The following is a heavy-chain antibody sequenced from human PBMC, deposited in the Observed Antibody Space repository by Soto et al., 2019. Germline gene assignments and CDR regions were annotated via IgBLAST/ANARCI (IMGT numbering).Heavy chain of an antibody. CDR2: IIPIFGTA. Sequence: QVQLVQSGAEVKKPGSSVKVSCKASGGTFSSYAISWVRQAPGHGLEWMGGIIPIFGTANYAQKFQGRVTITRDNPTSTAYGALTGLISEDPAVYCWARAYPRSPVPPLWGQGTLVTVSS. V-gene: IGHV1-69*06. J-gene: IGHJ4*02. CDR1: GGTFSSYA. CDR3: ARAYPRSPVPPL.